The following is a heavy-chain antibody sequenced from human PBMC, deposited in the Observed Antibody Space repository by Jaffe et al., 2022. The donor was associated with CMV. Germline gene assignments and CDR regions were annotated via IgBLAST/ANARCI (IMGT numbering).Heavy chain of an antibody. Sequence: EVQLVQSGAEVKKPGESLRISCKGSGYSFTSYWISWVRQMPGKGLEWMGRIDPSDSYTNYSPSFQGHVTISADKSISTAYLQWSSLKASDTAMYYCARGGGYSYGWHYYYYMDVWGKGTTVTVSS. CDR2: IDPSDSYT. CDR1: GYSFTSYW. V-gene: IGHV5-10-1*03. D-gene: IGHD5-18*01. CDR3: ARGGGYSYGWHYYYYMDV. J-gene: IGHJ6*03.